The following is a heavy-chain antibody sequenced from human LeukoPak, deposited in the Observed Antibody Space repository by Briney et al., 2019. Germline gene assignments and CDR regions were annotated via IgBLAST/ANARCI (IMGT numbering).Heavy chain of an antibody. D-gene: IGHD5-18*01. Sequence: SVTVSCKASGGTFSSYAISWVRQAPGQGVEGMGGINPIFGTANYAQKFQGRVTITADESTSTASMELSSLRSEDTAVYYCARERGSYGYYYYGMDVWGKGTTVTVSS. V-gene: IGHV1-69*01. CDR3: ARERGSYGYYYYGMDV. CDR2: INPIFGTA. J-gene: IGHJ6*04. CDR1: GGTFSSYA.